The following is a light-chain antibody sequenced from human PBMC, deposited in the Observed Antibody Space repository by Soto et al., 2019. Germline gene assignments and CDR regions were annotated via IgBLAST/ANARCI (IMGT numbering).Light chain of an antibody. Sequence: QSALTQPASLSGSPGQSITVFCTGSSSDVGNYNLVSWYQHHPGEAPQLIVYEGNKRPSGVSNRFSGSKSGNTASLTISGLQAEDEADYYCCSYAGSNTYVFGTGTKLTVL. CDR3: CSYAGSNTYV. V-gene: IGLV2-23*01. CDR1: SSDVGNYNL. CDR2: EGN. J-gene: IGLJ1*01.